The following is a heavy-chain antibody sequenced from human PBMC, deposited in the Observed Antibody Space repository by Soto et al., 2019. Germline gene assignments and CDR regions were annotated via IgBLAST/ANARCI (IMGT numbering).Heavy chain of an antibody. J-gene: IGHJ5*02. V-gene: IGHV3-13*01. D-gene: IGHD3-22*01. CDR1: GFTFSSYD. Sequence: GGSLRLSCAASGFTFSSYDMHWVRQATGKGLECVSAIGTAGDTYYPGSVKGRFTISRENAKNSLYLQMNSLRAGDTAVYYCARSMGLGGYFDPWGQGTLVTVSS. CDR2: IGTAGDT. CDR3: ARSMGLGGYFDP.